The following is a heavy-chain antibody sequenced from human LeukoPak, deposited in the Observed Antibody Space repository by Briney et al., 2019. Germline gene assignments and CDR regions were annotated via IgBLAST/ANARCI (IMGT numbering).Heavy chain of an antibody. CDR1: GDSFGTFS. CDR2: IQASIDN. J-gene: IGHJ4*02. Sequence: SQTLSLSCTLAGDSFGTFSSSWIRQPPGQGLEWIAYIQASIDNTVSPARRSRVTIPMDTSRKEFTLKLRSVTAADTAVYYCAGLVRAWNGHLDSWGQGTLVTVSS. CDR3: AGLVRAWNGHLDS. V-gene: IGHV4-4*09. D-gene: IGHD1-1*01.